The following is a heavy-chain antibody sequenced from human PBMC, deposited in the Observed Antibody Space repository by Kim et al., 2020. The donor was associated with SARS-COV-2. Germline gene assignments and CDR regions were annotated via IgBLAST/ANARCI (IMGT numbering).Heavy chain of an antibody. CDR2: IYYSGNT. J-gene: IGHJ6*02. V-gene: IGHV4-59*13. CDR1: GDSITNYS. D-gene: IGHD3-10*01. CDR3: ARDRLGSGGLYGMDV. Sequence: SETLSLTCTVSGDSITNYSWSWIRQPPGKGLEWIGSIYYSGNTNYNPSVKSRVTISVDTSKNQFSLRLTSVTAADTAVYYCARDRLGSGGLYGMDVWGQGTTVTV.